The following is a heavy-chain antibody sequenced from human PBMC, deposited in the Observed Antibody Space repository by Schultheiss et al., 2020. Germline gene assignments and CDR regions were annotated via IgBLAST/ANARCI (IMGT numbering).Heavy chain of an antibody. CDR2: ISYDGSNK. V-gene: IGHV3-30-3*01. Sequence: GGSLRLSCAASGFTFSSYAMHWVRQAPGKGLEWVAVISYDGSNKYYADSVKGRFTISRDNSKNTLYLQMNSLRAEDTAVYYCTVLWFGELWHWGQGTLVTVSS. J-gene: IGHJ4*02. CDR1: GFTFSSYA. CDR3: TVLWFGELWH. D-gene: IGHD3-10*01.